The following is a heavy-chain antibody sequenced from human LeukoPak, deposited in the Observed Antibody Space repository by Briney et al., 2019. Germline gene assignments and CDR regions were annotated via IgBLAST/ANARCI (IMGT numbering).Heavy chain of an antibody. J-gene: IGHJ4*02. CDR2: IRKKADNYAT. CDR3: VPTYFSDRSTFYPDY. V-gene: IGHV3-73*01. D-gene: IGHD2/OR15-2a*01. CDR1: GFTFSGSA. Sequence: GGSLRLSCAAFGFTFSGSAMHWFRQSSAKGLEWVGRIRKKADNYATAYAASVKGRFTISRDDSKNTAYLQMNSLKTEDTAVYYCVPTYFSDRSTFYPDYWGQGTLVTVSS.